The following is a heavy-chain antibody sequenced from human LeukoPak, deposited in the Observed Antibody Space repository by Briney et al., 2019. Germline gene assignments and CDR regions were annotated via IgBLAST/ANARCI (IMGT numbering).Heavy chain of an antibody. Sequence: PSETLSLTCTVSGASFNSDDQYWNWLRQSPGKGLEWIGSIHPSGMLYNNPSLESRVTMSRDTYKNQFSLNLNSVTAADTAVYFCSRGLDSRKLGYWGQGIVVTVSS. D-gene: IGHD3-22*01. CDR2: IHPSGML. CDR1: GASFNSDDQY. V-gene: IGHV4-31*03. J-gene: IGHJ4*02. CDR3: SRGLDSRKLGY.